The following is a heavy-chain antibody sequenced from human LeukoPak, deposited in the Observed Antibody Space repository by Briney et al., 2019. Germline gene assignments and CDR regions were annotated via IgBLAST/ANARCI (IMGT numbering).Heavy chain of an antibody. D-gene: IGHD3-22*01. CDR2: ISGSGGST. CDR3: AKTPIDYYDSSGYYSGGY. V-gene: IGHV3-23*01. CDR1: GFTFSSYA. J-gene: IGHJ4*02. Sequence: GGSLRLSCAASGFTFSSYAMSWVRQAPGKGLEWVSAISGSGGSTYYADSVKGRFTISRDNSENTLYLQMNSLRAEDTAVYYCAKTPIDYYDSSGYYSGGYWGQGTLVTVSS.